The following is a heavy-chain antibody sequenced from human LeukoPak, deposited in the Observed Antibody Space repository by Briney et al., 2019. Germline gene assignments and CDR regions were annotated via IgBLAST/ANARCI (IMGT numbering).Heavy chain of an antibody. Sequence: GGSLRLSCAASGFTFSSYAMSWVRQAPGKGLEWVSYISSSGRSIYYADSVKGRFTVSRDNAKNSLSLQMNSLRVEDTAMYYCATYWRYFDWLLLDTWGLGTMVTVSS. J-gene: IGHJ3*02. V-gene: IGHV3-48*04. CDR1: GFTFSSYA. D-gene: IGHD3-9*01. CDR2: ISSSGRSI. CDR3: ATYWRYFDWLLLDT.